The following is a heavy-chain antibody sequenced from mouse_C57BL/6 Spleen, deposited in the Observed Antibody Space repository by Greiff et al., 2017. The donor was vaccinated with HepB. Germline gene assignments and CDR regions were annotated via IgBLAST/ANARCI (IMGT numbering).Heavy chain of an antibody. CDR3: ARRGSYYFDY. Sequence: QVQLQQPGAELVMPGASVKLSCKASGYTFTSYWMHWVKQRPGQGLEWIGEIDPSDSYTNYNQKFKGKSTLTVDKSSSTAYMQRSSLTSEDSAVYYCARRGSYYFDYWGQGTTLTVSS. CDR2: IDPSDSYT. V-gene: IGHV1-69*01. CDR1: GYTFTSYW. J-gene: IGHJ2*01.